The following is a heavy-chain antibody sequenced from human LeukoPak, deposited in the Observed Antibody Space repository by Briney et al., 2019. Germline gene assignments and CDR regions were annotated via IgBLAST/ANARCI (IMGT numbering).Heavy chain of an antibody. D-gene: IGHD3-10*01. V-gene: IGHV4-38-2*02. CDR2: IYHSGST. CDR3: ARRGPPRTMLRGVKSGWFDP. Sequence: SETLSLTCTVSGSSISSGYYWGWIRQPPGKGLEWIGNIYHSGSTYYNPSLKSRVTISIDTSKNQFSLKLSSVTAADTAVYYCARRGPPRTMLRGVKSGWFDPWGQGTLVTVSS. CDR1: GSSISSGYY. J-gene: IGHJ5*02.